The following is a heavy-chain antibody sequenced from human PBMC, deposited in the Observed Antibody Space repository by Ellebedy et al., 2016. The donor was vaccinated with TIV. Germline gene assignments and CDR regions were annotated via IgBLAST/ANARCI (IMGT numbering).Heavy chain of an antibody. J-gene: IGHJ4*02. V-gene: IGHV3-30-3*01. CDR3: ARDWYGDYDFYY. CDR1: GFTFSSYA. D-gene: IGHD4-17*01. CDR2: ISYDGSNK. Sequence: GGSLRLSXAASGFTFSSYAMHWVRQAPGKGLEWVAVISYDGSNKYYADSVKGRFTISRDNSKNTLYLQMNSLRAEDTAVYYCARDWYGDYDFYYWGQGTLVTVSS.